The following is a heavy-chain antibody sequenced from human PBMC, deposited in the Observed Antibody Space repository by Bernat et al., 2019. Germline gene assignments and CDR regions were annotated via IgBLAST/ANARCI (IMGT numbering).Heavy chain of an antibody. D-gene: IGHD3-22*01. V-gene: IGHV3-7*03. CDR3: ARDTYYYDSSGYYYDRGPLDY. CDR2: IKQDGSEK. Sequence: EVQLVESGGGLVQPGGSLRLSCAASGFTFSSYWMSWVRQAPGKGLEWVANIKQDGSEKYYVDSVKGRSTISRDNAKNSLYLQMNSLRAEDTAVYYCARDTYYYDSSGYYYDRGPLDYWGQGTLVTVSS. CDR1: GFTFSSYW. J-gene: IGHJ4*02.